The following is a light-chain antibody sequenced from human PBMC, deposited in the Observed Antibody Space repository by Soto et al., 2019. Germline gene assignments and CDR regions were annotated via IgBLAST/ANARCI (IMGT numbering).Light chain of an antibody. J-gene: IGKJ1*01. V-gene: IGKV3-20*01. Sequence: ENVFTQSPCTLSLSPGERATLSCRASQSISRTYLAWYQQKPVQAPRLLIYATSSRATGIPDRFSGSGSGTDFTLTISRLEPEDFAVYYCQQYGRSGTFGQGTKVDIK. CDR3: QQYGRSGT. CDR2: ATS. CDR1: QSISRTY.